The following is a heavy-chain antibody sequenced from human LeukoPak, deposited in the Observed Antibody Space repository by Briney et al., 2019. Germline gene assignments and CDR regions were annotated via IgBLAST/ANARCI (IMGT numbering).Heavy chain of an antibody. D-gene: IGHD3-22*01. V-gene: IGHV1-69*05. Sequence: SVRVSCTASGGTFSSYAISWVRQAPGQGLERRGRIIPIFGTANYAQKFQGRVTITTDASTSTAYMELSSLRSEDTAVYYCATPKYYYDSSGPFDYWGQGTLVTVSS. CDR3: ATPKYYYDSSGPFDY. J-gene: IGHJ4*02. CDR2: IIPIFGTA. CDR1: GGTFSSYA.